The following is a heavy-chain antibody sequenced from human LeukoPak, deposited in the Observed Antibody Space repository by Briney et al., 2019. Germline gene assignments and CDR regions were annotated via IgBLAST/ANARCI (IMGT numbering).Heavy chain of an antibody. CDR1: GGSISSGGYY. J-gene: IGHJ6*02. CDR3: ARDDIVVVPAADSGYYYYGMDV. CDR2: IYYSGST. D-gene: IGHD2-2*01. V-gene: IGHV4-31*11. Sequence: SGTLSLTCAVSGGSISSGGYYWSWIRQHPGKGLEWIGYIYYSGSTYYNPSLKSRVTISVDTSKNQFSLKLSSVTAADTAVYYCARDDIVVVPAADSGYYYYGMDVWGQGTTVTVSS.